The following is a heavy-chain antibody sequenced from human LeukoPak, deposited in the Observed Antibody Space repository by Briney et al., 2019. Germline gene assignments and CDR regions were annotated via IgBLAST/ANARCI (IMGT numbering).Heavy chain of an antibody. CDR3: AREAGLSRSWFGY. J-gene: IGHJ4*02. CDR2: IGGGDGLT. Sequence: PGGSLRLSCTTSGFTFGKYIMTWVRQAPGNGLEWVSSIGGGDGLTFYADSVKGRFRISRDDSKNTVFLQISSLRVEDTAVYYCAREAGLSRSWFGYWGKGTLVTVSS. CDR1: GFTFGKYI. D-gene: IGHD2-15*01. V-gene: IGHV3-23*01.